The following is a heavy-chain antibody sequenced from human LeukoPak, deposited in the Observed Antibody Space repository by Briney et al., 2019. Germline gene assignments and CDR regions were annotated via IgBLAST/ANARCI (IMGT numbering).Heavy chain of an antibody. J-gene: IGHJ4*02. CDR1: GFTFSTYG. CDR2: ISSSSSTK. Sequence: GGSLRLSCAASGFTFSTYGMHWVRQAPGQGLEWISYISSSSSTKHYADSVKGRFAISRDNAKNSLYLQMNSLRDEDTAVYYCAHSSDFDYWGQGTLVTVSS. V-gene: IGHV3-48*02. D-gene: IGHD3-22*01. CDR3: AHSSDFDY.